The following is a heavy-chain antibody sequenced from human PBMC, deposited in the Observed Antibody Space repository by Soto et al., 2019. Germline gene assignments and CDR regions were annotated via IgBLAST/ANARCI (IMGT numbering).Heavy chain of an antibody. V-gene: IGHV1-8*01. CDR3: ARGXIVVVPAYYYYMDV. Sequence: ASVKVSCKASGYTFTSYDINWVRQATGQGLEWMGWMNPNSGNTGYAQKFQGRVTMTRNTSISTAYMELSSLRSEDTAVYYCARGXIVVVPAYYYYMDVWGKGTTVTVSS. J-gene: IGHJ6*03. D-gene: IGHD2-2*01. CDR2: MNPNSGNT. CDR1: GYTFTSYD.